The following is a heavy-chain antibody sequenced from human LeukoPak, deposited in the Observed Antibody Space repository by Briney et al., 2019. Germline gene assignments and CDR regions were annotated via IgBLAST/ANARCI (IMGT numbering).Heavy chain of an antibody. Sequence: ASVKVSCKASGYTFTGYYMHWVRQAPGQGLEWMGWINPNSGGTNYAQKFQGRVTMTRDTSISTAYMELSRLRSDDTAVYYCARDRTPKYSSSWYEEPDAFDIWGQGTMVTVSS. CDR1: GYTFTGYY. D-gene: IGHD6-13*01. CDR3: ARDRTPKYSSSWYEEPDAFDI. CDR2: INPNSGGT. V-gene: IGHV1-2*02. J-gene: IGHJ3*02.